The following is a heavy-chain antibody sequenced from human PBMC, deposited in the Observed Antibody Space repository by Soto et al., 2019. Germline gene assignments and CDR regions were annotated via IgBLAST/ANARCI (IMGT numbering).Heavy chain of an antibody. V-gene: IGHV5-51*01. CDR1: GYSFTSYW. Sequence: PGESLKISCKGSGYSFTSYWIGWVRQMPGKGLEWMGIIYPGDSDTRYSPSFQGQVTIPAAKSSSTAYLQGSSLKPSDTAMYYWARHADSSSGYRPFRNYYYYDGMDVWGQGTTVTVSS. J-gene: IGHJ6*02. CDR2: IYPGDSDT. D-gene: IGHD6-13*01. CDR3: ARHADSSSGYRPFRNYYYYDGMDV.